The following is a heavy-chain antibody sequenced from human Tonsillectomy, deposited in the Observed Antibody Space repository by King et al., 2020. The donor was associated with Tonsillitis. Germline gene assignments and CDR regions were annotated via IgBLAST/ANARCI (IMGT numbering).Heavy chain of an antibody. Sequence: EVQLVESGGGLVQPGGSLRLSCAASGFTFSNYAMSWVRQAPGKGLEWVSVIYTSDSSTYYVDSVKGRFTISRDNSKNTLYLQMSSLRVEDTAVYYCARGYGSGTYYFDYWGQGTLVTVSS. V-gene: IGHV3-23*03. D-gene: IGHD3-10*01. CDR3: ARGYGSGTYYFDY. J-gene: IGHJ4*02. CDR2: IYTSDSST. CDR1: GFTFSNYA.